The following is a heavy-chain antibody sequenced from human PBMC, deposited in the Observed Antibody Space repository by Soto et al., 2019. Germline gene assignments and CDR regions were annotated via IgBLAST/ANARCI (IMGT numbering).Heavy chain of an antibody. CDR2: ITNTGADT. J-gene: IGHJ5*02. CDR3: AKDPPGVVEDNWFDP. CDR1: GFTFSSYT. D-gene: IGHD2-15*01. V-gene: IGHV3-23*01. Sequence: GGSLRLSCAASGFTFSSYTMTWVRQSPGKGLEWVSAITNTGADTSYADSVKGRFTISRDNSRNTLYLQMNSLRAGDTAVYYCAKDPPGVVEDNWFDPWGQGTLVTVSS.